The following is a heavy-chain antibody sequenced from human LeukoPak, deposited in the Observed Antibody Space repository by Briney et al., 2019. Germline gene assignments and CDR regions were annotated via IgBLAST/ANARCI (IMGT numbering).Heavy chain of an antibody. CDR2: INTNTGNP. D-gene: IGHD3-9*01. CDR3: ARVLRYFDWSRSQD. Sequence: ASVKVSCKASGYTFTNFAINWVRQAPGQGLEWMGWINTNTGNPTYAQGFTGRFVFSLDTSVSTAYLQISSLKAEDTAVYYCARVLRYFDWSRSQDWGQGTLVTVSS. CDR1: GYTFTNFA. V-gene: IGHV7-4-1*02. J-gene: IGHJ4*02.